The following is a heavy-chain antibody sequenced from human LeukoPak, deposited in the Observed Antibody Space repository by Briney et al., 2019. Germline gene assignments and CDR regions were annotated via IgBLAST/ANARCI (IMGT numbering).Heavy chain of an antibody. CDR3: ARLSNYGGHSGDGY. CDR2: IFCSGTT. D-gene: IGHD4-23*01. V-gene: IGHV4-39*01. CDR1: GGATSSSNYY. Sequence: PSETLSLTCTVSGGATSSSNYYWAWIRQPPGKGLEWMGSIFCSGTTHYNSSLKSRVTISIDTSKNQFSLKLSSVTAADTAVYYCARLSNYGGHSGDGYWGQGTLVTVSS. J-gene: IGHJ4*02.